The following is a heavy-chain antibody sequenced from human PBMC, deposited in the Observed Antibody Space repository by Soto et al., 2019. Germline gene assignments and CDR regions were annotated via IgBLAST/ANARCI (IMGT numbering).Heavy chain of an antibody. D-gene: IGHD4-4*01. CDR3: TVDDYSYYYYYGMDV. J-gene: IGHJ6*02. V-gene: IGHV3-49*03. Sequence: GGSLRLSCTASGFTFGDYAMSWFRQAPGKGLEWVGFIRSKAYGGTTEYAASVKGRFTISRDDSKSIAYLQMNSLKTEDTAVYYCTVDDYSYYYYYGMDVWGQGTTVTVSS. CDR1: GFTFGDYA. CDR2: IRSKAYGGTT.